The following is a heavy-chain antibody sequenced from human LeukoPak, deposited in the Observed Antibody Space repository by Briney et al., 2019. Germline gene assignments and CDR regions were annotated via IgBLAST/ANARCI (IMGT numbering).Heavy chain of an antibody. D-gene: IGHD1-14*01. CDR1: GGSISSRRYY. Sequence: SETLSLTCTVSGGSISSRRYYWGWIRQPPGKGLEWIGSFYYSGSTYYNPSLKSRVTISVDTSKNQFSLKLSSVTAADTAVYYCARHKTTMGYYWGQGTLVTVSS. V-gene: IGHV4-39*01. CDR2: FYYSGST. J-gene: IGHJ4*02. CDR3: ARHKTTMGYY.